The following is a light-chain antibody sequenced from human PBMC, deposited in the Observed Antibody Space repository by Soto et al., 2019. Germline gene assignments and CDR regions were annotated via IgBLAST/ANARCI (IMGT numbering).Light chain of an antibody. CDR1: QSVSRN. V-gene: IGKV3-20*01. Sequence: EIVLTQSPATMSLSPGERATLSCRTSQSVSRNLAWYQQKPGQAPRLLIYGASSRATGIPDRFSGSGSGTDFTLTISRLEPEDFAVYYCQQYGSSPITFGQGTRLEIK. CDR3: QQYGSSPIT. J-gene: IGKJ5*01. CDR2: GAS.